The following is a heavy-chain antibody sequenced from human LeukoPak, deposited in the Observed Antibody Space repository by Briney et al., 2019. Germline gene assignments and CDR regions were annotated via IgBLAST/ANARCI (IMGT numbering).Heavy chain of an antibody. CDR3: ARGPLSWELLPGWFDP. J-gene: IGHJ5*02. CDR1: GYTFTSYD. D-gene: IGHD1-26*01. CDR2: MNPSSGNT. Sequence: ASVKVSCKASGYTFTSYDINWVRQATGQGLEWMGWMNPSSGNTGYAQKFQGRVTMTRNTSTSTAYMELSSLRSEDTAVYYCARGPLSWELLPGWFDPWGQGTLVSVSS. V-gene: IGHV1-8*01.